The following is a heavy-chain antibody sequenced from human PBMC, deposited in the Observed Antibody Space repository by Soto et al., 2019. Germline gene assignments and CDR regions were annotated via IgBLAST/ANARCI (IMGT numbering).Heavy chain of an antibody. CDR2: INPSGGST. CDR1: GYTFTSYY. CDR3: ARVKASKLRFLEWPTIDAFDI. Sequence: ASVKVSCKASGYTFTSYYMHWVRQAPGQGLEWMGIINPSGGSTSYAQKFQGRVTMTRDTPTSTVYMELSSLRSEDTAVYYCARVKASKLRFLEWPTIDAFDIWGQGTMVTVSS. V-gene: IGHV1-46*01. J-gene: IGHJ3*02. D-gene: IGHD3-3*01.